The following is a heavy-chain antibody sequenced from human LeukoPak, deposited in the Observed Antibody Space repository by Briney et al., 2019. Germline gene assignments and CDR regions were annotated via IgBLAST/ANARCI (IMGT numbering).Heavy chain of an antibody. CDR2: ISSSSSTI. J-gene: IGHJ5*02. CDR3: ARSLVVGATYPYH. Sequence: GGSLRLSCAASGFTFSSYGMTWVRQAPGKGLEWVSYISSSSSTIYYADSMKGRFTISRDNAKNSLYLQLNSLRAEDTAVYYCARSLVVGATYPYHWGQGTLVTVSS. V-gene: IGHV3-48*01. CDR1: GFTFSSYG. D-gene: IGHD1-26*01.